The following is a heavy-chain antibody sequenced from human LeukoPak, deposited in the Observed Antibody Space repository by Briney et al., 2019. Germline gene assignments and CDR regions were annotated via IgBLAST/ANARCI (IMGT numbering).Heavy chain of an antibody. CDR2: IYNSGST. J-gene: IGHJ3*02. CDR1: GGSISSGSYY. CDR3: AREYYDILTGYASGAFDI. V-gene: IGHV4-61*02. Sequence: SETLSLTCTVSGGSISSGSYYWSWIRQPAGKGLEWIGRIYNSGSTNYNPSLNSRVTISVDTSKNQFSLKLNSVTAADTAVYYCAREYYDILTGYASGAFDIWGQGTMVTVSS. D-gene: IGHD3-9*01.